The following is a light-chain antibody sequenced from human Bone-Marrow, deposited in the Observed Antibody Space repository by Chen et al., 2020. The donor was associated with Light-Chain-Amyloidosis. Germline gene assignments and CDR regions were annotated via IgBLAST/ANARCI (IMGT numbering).Light chain of an antibody. V-gene: IGKV3-15*01. CDR2: LAS. J-gene: IGKJ1*01. Sequence: EILMTQSPATLSVSPGESATLSCRASQSVSNNLAWYQQKPGQAPRLLIYLASARVTGIPARFTGSGSGTEFSLTISCLQSEDFAVYYCQQYNTWPRTFGRGTRVEFQ. CDR1: QSVSNN. CDR3: QQYNTWPRT.